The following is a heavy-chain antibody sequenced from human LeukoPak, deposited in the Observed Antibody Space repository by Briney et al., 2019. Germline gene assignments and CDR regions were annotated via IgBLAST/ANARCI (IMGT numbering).Heavy chain of an antibody. CDR3: ARGTLAVALLED. CDR2: IYSGGKT. Sequence: GGSLRLSCAASGFTVSSNYMSWVRQAPGKGLGWVSVIYSGGKTYYTDSVKGKFTISRDNSKNTLYLQMNSLRSEETAVYYCARGTLAVALLEDWGPGTLVTVSS. D-gene: IGHD6-19*01. V-gene: IGHV3-66*01. J-gene: IGHJ4*02. CDR1: GFTVSSNY.